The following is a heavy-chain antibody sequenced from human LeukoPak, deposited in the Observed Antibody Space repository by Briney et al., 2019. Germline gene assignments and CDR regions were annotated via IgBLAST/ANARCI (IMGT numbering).Heavy chain of an antibody. CDR2: INHSGST. Sequence: SETLSLTCAVYGGSFSGYYWSWIRQPPGKGLEWIWEINHSGSTNYNPSLKSRGTISVDTYKTQFSLKLSSVTAADTAVYYCKVVPVVRRSYFDYWGQGTLVTVSS. J-gene: IGHJ4*02. V-gene: IGHV4-34*01. CDR1: GGSFSGYY. D-gene: IGHD2-2*01. CDR3: KVVPVVRRSYFDY.